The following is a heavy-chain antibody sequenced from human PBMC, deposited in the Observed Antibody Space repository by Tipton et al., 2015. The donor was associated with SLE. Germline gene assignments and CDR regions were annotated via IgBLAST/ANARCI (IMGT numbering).Heavy chain of an antibody. D-gene: IGHD3-22*01. CDR3: ATGGLGYYRLHDTFDI. V-gene: IGHV3-23*03. Sequence: SLRLSCVASGFTFSTSAMHWVRQAPGKGLEWVSGIYSGGSTYYADSVKGRFTISRDDFKSTLFLQMDSLRAEDTAVYYCATGGLGYYRLHDTFDIWGQGTMVTVSS. J-gene: IGHJ3*02. CDR1: GFTFSTSA. CDR2: IYSGGST.